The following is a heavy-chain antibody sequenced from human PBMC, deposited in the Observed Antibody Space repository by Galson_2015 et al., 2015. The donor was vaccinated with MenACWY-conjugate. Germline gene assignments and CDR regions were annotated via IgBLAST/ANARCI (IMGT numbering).Heavy chain of an antibody. D-gene: IGHD5-18*01. J-gene: IGHJ6*02. Sequence: SLRLSCAVSGFTVSNAYMSWVRQAPGKGLEWVSVIYTGGTTYYADSVKGRFTISRDISKNSLYLQMNGLRAEDTAVYYCARDHSYGNLYYYGMDVWGQGTTVIVSS. CDR3: ARDHSYGNLYYYGMDV. CDR1: GFTVSNAY. V-gene: IGHV3-53*01. CDR2: IYTGGTT.